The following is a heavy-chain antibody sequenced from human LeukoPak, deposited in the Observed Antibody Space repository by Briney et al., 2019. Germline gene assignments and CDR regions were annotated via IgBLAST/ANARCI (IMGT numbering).Heavy chain of an antibody. CDR3: ARAGTGTSFPYYYYMDV. Sequence: SQTLSLTCTVSGGSISSGSYYWSWIRQPAGKGLEWIGRFYTGETTNYNPSLKSRVTISLDMSKNQFSLKLSSVTAADTAVYYCARAGTGTSFPYYYYMDVWGKGTTVTVSS. CDR2: FYTGETT. J-gene: IGHJ6*03. CDR1: GGSISSGSYY. V-gene: IGHV4-61*02. D-gene: IGHD1-1*01.